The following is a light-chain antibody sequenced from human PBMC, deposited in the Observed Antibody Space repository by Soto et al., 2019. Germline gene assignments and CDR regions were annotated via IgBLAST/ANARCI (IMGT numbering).Light chain of an antibody. CDR3: QQYGSSPRT. J-gene: IGKJ1*01. V-gene: IGKV3-20*01. CDR1: QSVSSSY. Sequence: EIVLTQSPGTLSLSPGEIATLSCRASQSVSSSYLAWYQQKPGQAPSLLIYGASSSATGIPDRFSGSGSGTDFTLTISRLEPEDFAVYYCQQYGSSPRTFGQGTKVEIK. CDR2: GAS.